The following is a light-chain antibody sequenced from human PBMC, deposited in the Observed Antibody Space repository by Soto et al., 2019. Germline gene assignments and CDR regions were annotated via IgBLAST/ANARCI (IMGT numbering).Light chain of an antibody. V-gene: IGKV2D-29*02. CDR2: DVS. CDR3: MQRIQLPLT. CDR1: QSLLHSDGKTY. J-gene: IGKJ4*01. Sequence: DIVMTQTPLSLSVTPGQPASISCKSSQSLLHSDGKTYLYWYLQKPGQSPQLLISDVSNRFSGVPERFSGRGSGTDFTLKISRVEAEDGGVYYCMQRIQLPLTFGGGTKVEIK.